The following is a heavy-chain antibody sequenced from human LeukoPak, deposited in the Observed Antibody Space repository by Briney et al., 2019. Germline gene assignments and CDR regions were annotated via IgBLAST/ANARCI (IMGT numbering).Heavy chain of an antibody. Sequence: SETLSLTCTVSGGSISSSSYYWGWIRQPPGKGLEWIGSIYYSGSTYYNPSLKSRVTISVDTSKNQFSLKLSSVTAADTAVYYCARNQLDNVMYYWGQGTLVTVSS. CDR1: GGSISSSSYY. J-gene: IGHJ4*02. CDR3: ARNQLDNVMYY. D-gene: IGHD3-16*01. V-gene: IGHV4-39*07. CDR2: IYYSGST.